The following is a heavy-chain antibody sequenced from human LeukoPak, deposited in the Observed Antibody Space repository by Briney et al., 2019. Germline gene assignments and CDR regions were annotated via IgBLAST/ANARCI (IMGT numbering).Heavy chain of an antibody. CDR2: IYYSGST. D-gene: IGHD3-22*01. Sequence: SETLSLTCTVSGGSISSYYWSWIRQPPGKGLEWIGYIYYSGSTNYNPSLKSRVTISVDTSKNQFSLKLSSVTAADTAVYYCARRPSSYYYDSSGYANDAFDIWGQGTMVTVSS. CDR1: GGSISSYY. J-gene: IGHJ3*02. CDR3: ARRPSSYYYDSSGYANDAFDI. V-gene: IGHV4-59*08.